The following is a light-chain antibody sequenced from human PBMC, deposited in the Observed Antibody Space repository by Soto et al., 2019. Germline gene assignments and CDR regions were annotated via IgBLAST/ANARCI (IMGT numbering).Light chain of an antibody. CDR3: CSYTTRFAPYV. CDR2: EVT. CDR1: SNDIGNGYDS. Sequence: QSVPTQPASVSGSPGQSITISCTGTSNDIGNGYDSVSWYQQHPGKAPKLIIYEVTNRPSGVSNRFSGSKSGNTASLTISGLLPEDEADYYCCSYTTRFAPYVFGTGTKVTVL. J-gene: IGLJ1*01. V-gene: IGLV2-14*01.